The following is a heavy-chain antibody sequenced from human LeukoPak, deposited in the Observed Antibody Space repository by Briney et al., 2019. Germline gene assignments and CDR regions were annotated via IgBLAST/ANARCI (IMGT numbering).Heavy chain of an antibody. CDR1: GYTFTSYG. Sequence: ASVKVSCKASGYTFTSYGISWVRQAPGQGLEWMGWISAYNGNTNYAQKLQGRVTMTTDTSTTTAYVELRSLRSDDTAVYFCAKDHPERYSYGTPFDYWGQGTLVTVSS. CDR2: ISAYNGNT. J-gene: IGHJ4*02. CDR3: AKDHPERYSYGTPFDY. D-gene: IGHD5-18*01. V-gene: IGHV1-18*01.